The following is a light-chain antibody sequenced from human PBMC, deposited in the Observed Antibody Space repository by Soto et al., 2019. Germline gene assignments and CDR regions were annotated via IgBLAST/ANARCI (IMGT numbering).Light chain of an antibody. J-gene: IGKJ1*01. V-gene: IGKV1-13*02. Sequence: GDRVTITCRASQGISSALAWYQQKPGKAPKLLIYDASSLESGVPSRFSGSGSGTDFTLTISSLQPEDFASYYCQHFNSYFQTFGQGTKVDNK. CDR3: QHFNSYFQT. CDR2: DAS. CDR1: QGISSA.